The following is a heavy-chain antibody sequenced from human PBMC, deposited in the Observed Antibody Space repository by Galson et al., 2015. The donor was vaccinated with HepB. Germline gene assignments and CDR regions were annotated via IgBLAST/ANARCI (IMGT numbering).Heavy chain of an antibody. CDR3: AREPKPWRDGYNLGYFDY. CDR1: GFTFSSYS. D-gene: IGHD5-24*01. J-gene: IGHJ4*02. Sequence: SLRLSCAASGFTFSSYSMNWVRQAPGKGLEWVSSISSSSSYIYYAGSVKGRFTISRDNAKNSLYLQMNSLRAEDTAVYYCAREPKPWRDGYNLGYFDYWGQGTLVTVSS. V-gene: IGHV3-21*01. CDR2: ISSSSSYI.